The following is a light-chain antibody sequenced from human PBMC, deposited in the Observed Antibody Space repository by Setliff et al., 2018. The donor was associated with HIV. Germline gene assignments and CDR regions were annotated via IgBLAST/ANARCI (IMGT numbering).Light chain of an antibody. CDR1: GSDIGSYNY. Sequence: QSALAQPPSASGSPGQSVTISCTGTGSDIGSYNYVSWYQQHPGKAPKFIIYDVSQRPSGVPDRFSGSKSGNTASLTVSGLQPEDEADYYCASYAGSNNFVFGTGTKVTVL. CDR3: ASYAGSNNFV. V-gene: IGLV2-8*01. CDR2: DVS. J-gene: IGLJ1*01.